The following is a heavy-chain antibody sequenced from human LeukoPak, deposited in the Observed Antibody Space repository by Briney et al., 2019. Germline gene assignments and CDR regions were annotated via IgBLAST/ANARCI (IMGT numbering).Heavy chain of an antibody. V-gene: IGHV3-23*01. J-gene: IGHJ4*02. CDR3: ANEEVPNDY. D-gene: IGHD4/OR15-4a*01. CDR2: ISSGGTSS. CDR1: GFTFSSYA. Sequence: PGGSLRLSCAASGFTFSSYAMTWVRQAPGTGLEWVSAISSGGTSSYYADSVQGRFTISRNNSKNTVYLQMSNLRVEDTAIYYCANEEVPNDYWGQGTLVTVSS.